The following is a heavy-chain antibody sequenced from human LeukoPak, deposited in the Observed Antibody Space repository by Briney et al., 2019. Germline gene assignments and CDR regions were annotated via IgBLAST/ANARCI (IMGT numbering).Heavy chain of an antibody. D-gene: IGHD2-15*01. CDR2: IYKGGST. Sequence: PGGSLRLSCAASGFTVSSNYMSWVRQAPGKGLEWVSVIYKGGSTYYADPVKGRFTISRDNSKNTLYLQMNSLRVEDTAVYYCARVGRDCSGGSCYVYWYFDLWGRGTLVTVSS. J-gene: IGHJ2*01. V-gene: IGHV3-53*01. CDR3: ARVGRDCSGGSCYVYWYFDL. CDR1: GFTVSSNY.